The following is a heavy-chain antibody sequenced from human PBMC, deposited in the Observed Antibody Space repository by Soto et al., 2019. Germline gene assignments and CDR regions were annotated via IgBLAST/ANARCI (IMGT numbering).Heavy chain of an antibody. CDR1: GFTFSSYG. Sequence: PGGSLRLSCAASGFTFSSYGMHWVRQAPGKGLEWVSYISSSSSTIYYVDSVKGRFTISRDNAKNSLYLQMNSLRDEDTAVYYWARDRAGAQYGLDVWGKGTTVTVSS. V-gene: IGHV3-48*02. CDR2: ISSSSSTI. D-gene: IGHD1-26*01. CDR3: ARDRAGAQYGLDV. J-gene: IGHJ6*04.